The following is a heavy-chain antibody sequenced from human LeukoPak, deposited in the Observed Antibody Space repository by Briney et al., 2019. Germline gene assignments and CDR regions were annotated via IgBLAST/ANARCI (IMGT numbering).Heavy chain of an antibody. CDR3: ARVDTAMVTDY. V-gene: IGHV4-59*01. CDR2: IYYSGST. CDR1: GGSISSYY. J-gene: IGHJ4*02. D-gene: IGHD5-18*01. Sequence: SETLSLTCTVSGGSISSYYWSWIRQPPGKGLEWIGYIYYSGSTNYNPSLKSRVTISVDTSKNQSSLKLSSVTAADTAVYYCARVDTAMVTDYWGQGTLVTVSS.